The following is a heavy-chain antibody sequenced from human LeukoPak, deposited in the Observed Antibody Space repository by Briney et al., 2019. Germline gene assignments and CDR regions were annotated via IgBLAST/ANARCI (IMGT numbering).Heavy chain of an antibody. D-gene: IGHD6-13*01. CDR2: INPNSGGT. J-gene: IGHJ4*02. CDR1: GYTFTSYG. V-gene: IGHV1-2*02. CDR3: ARDMRAAAGIGA. Sequence: ASVKVSCKASGYTFTSYGISWVRQAPGQGLEWMGWINPNSGGTNYAQKFQGRVTMTRDTSISTAYMELSRLRSDDTAVYYCARDMRAAAGIGAWGQGTLVTVSS.